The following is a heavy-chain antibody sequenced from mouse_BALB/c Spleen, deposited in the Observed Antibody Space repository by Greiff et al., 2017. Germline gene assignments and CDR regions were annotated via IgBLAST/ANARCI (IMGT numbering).Heavy chain of an antibody. CDR3: ASSYYGGDY. D-gene: IGHD1-2*01. CDR1: GFTFSSFG. J-gene: IGHJ4*01. V-gene: IGHV5-17*02. CDR2: ISSGSSTI. Sequence: VQLKESGGGLVQPGGSRKLSCAASGFTFSSFGMHWVRQAPEKGLEWVAYISSGSSTIYYADTVKGRFTISRDNPKNTLFLQMTSLRSEDTAMYYCASSYYGGDYWGQGTSVTVSS.